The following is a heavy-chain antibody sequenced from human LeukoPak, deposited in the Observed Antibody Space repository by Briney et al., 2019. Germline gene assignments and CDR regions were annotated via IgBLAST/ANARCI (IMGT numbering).Heavy chain of an antibody. CDR1: GGSISTYY. V-gene: IGHV4-59*01. J-gene: IGHJ5*02. D-gene: IGHD3-22*01. CDR3: ARGTMMVGP. Sequence: PSETLSLTCTVSGGSISTYYWSWIRRPPGKGLEWIAYIYYSGSTNCNPSPKSRVTMSVDTSKNQFSLKLSSVAAADTAVYYCARGTMMVGPWGQGTQVTVSS. CDR2: IYYSGST.